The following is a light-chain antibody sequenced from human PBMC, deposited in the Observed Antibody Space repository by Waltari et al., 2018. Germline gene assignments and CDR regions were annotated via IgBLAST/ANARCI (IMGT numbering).Light chain of an antibody. CDR3: QHYVRLPAT. J-gene: IGKJ1*01. CDR2: HAS. CDR1: QSISKY. V-gene: IGKV3-20*01. Sequence: EIMLTQSPGTLSLSPGERATLSCKASQSISKYLAWSQQKPGQAPRLLIYHASSRATGIPDRFSGSGSGTDFSLTISRLEPEDFAVYYCQHYVRLPATFGQGTNVEIK.